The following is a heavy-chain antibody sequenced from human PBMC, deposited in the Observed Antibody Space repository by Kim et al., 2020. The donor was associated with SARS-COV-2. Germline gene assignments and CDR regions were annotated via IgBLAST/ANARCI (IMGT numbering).Heavy chain of an antibody. Sequence: SETLSLTCTVSSDSISSDSYYWSWIRQPAGKGLEWIGRIYISGNTNYNPSLKSRVTISIDTSQNQFSLKLKSVTAADTAVYYCARVNYYNFLTGYKDWAAFYIWGQGTMVTVSS. J-gene: IGHJ3*02. CDR3: ARVNYYNFLTGYKDWAAFYI. CDR1: SDSISSDSYY. CDR2: IYISGNT. V-gene: IGHV4-61*02. D-gene: IGHD3-9*01.